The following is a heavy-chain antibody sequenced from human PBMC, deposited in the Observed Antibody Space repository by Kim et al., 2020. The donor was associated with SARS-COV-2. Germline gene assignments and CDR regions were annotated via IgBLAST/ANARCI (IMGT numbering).Heavy chain of an antibody. Sequence: SETLSLTCTVSGGSISGYYWSWIRQPPGKGLEWIGYIYHSGNTNYNPSLNSRVTMSVDTSENQFSLKLSSVTAADTAVYYCARLNPSDTKRLVSAYYDAGGNWFDPWGQGTLVTASS. V-gene: IGHV4-59*08. J-gene: IGHJ5*02. CDR3: ARLNPSDTKRLVSAYYDAGGNWFDP. CDR2: IYHSGNT. D-gene: IGHD3-22*01. CDR1: GGSISGYY.